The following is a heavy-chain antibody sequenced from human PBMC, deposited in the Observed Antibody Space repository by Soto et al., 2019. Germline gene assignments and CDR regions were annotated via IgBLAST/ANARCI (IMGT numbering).Heavy chain of an antibody. J-gene: IGHJ6*02. CDR3: ATRGRTLGYYYGMDV. Sequence: GXAVKVSSKASGCPFTSYAMHWVRQAPGQRLEWMGWINAGNGNTKYSQKFQGRVTITRDTSASTAYMELSSLRSEDTAVYYCATRGRTLGYYYGMDVCGQRTTVTVSS. D-gene: IGHD3-10*01. CDR1: GCPFTSYA. CDR2: INAGNGNT. V-gene: IGHV1-3*01.